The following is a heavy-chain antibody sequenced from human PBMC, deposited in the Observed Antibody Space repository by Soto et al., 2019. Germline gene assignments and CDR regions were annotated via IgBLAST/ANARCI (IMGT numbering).Heavy chain of an antibody. CDR1: GXXXXXXXX. CDR3: XXXXXXXXXXXXXXXXGVXX. CDR2: IYHSGTT. J-gene: IGHJ6*02. V-gene: IGHV4-30-4*01. Sequence: QVRLQESGPGLVKPSQTLSLTCTVSGXXXXXXXXXXXIRXXPAXGLEWIGYIYHSGTTYYTPSLRGRLTMSADSSKNQFSLRLSSVTAAXXALXXXXXXXXXXXXXXXXXXXGVXXWXQGTTVTVSS.